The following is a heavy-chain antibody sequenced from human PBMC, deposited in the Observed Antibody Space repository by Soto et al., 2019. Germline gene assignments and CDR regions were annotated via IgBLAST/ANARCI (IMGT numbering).Heavy chain of an antibody. J-gene: IGHJ4*02. V-gene: IGHV4-59*08. CDR1: GGSISSYY. Sequence: QVQLQESGPGLVKPSETLSLTCTVSGGSISSYYWSWIRQPPGKGLEWIGYIYYSGSTNYNPSLLSRVTLSVDASKNQFSLKLSSVTAAGTAVYYCARHETHQGDYDYWGQGTLVTVSS. D-gene: IGHD4-17*01. CDR3: ARHETHQGDYDY. CDR2: IYYSGST.